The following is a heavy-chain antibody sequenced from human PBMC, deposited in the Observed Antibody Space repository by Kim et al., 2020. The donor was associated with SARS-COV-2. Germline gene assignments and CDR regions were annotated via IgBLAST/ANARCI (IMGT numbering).Heavy chain of an antibody. D-gene: IGHD3-10*01. J-gene: IGHJ5*02. CDR3: ARNPPYGSGSYFDP. V-gene: IGHV4-59*01. Sequence: NPSLKSRVTISVDTSKNQFSLKLSSVTAADTAVYYCARNPPYGSGSYFDPWGQGTLVTVSS.